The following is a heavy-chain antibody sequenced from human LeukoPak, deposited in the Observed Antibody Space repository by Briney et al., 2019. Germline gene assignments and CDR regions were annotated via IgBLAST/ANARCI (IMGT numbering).Heavy chain of an antibody. V-gene: IGHV5-51*01. D-gene: IGHD3-22*01. Sequence: GESLKISCKGSGYSFTSYWIGWVRQMPGKGLEWMGIIYPGDSDTRYSPSFQGQVTISADKSISTAYLQWSSLKASDTAMYYCARIHPYYYDSSGPRYYFDYWGQGTLVTVSS. J-gene: IGHJ4*02. CDR1: GYSFTSYW. CDR2: IYPGDSDT. CDR3: ARIHPYYYDSSGPRYYFDY.